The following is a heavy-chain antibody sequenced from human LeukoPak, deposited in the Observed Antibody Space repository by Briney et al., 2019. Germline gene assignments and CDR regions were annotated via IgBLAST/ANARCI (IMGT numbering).Heavy chain of an antibody. V-gene: IGHV3-21*01. J-gene: IGHJ3*02. CDR1: GFTFSSYS. Sequence: GGSLRLSCAASGFTFSSYSMNWVRQAPGKGLEWVSSISSSSSYIYYADSVKGRFTISRDNAKNTLYLQMNSLRAEDTAVYYCAREYYDILTGYPSQPFDIWGQGTMVTVSS. CDR2: ISSSSSYI. CDR3: AREYYDILTGYPSQPFDI. D-gene: IGHD3-9*01.